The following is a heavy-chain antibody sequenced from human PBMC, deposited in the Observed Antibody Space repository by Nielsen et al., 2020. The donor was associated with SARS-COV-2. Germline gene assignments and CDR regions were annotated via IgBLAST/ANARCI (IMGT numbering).Heavy chain of an antibody. CDR2: ISSDGSST. V-gene: IGHV3-74*01. Sequence: GGSLRLFCAASGFTFSNHWIHWVRQVPGKGLVWVSRISSDGSSTTYADSVKGRFTISRDNAKNSVYLQMNSLRAEDTAVYYCARGIRDSTTFDLWGQGTLVTVSS. J-gene: IGHJ4*02. CDR1: GFTFSNHW. CDR3: ARGIRDSTTFDL. D-gene: IGHD3-22*01.